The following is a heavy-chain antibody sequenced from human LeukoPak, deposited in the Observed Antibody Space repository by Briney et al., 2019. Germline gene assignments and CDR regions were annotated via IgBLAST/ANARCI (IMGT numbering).Heavy chain of an antibody. CDR1: GFTFSHYS. Sequence: GGSLRLPCVASGFTFSHYSMHWVRQAPGKGLEWVAVIWYDGSNKYYADSVKGRYTISRDDFMNTLYLQMNNLRPEDTAIYYCATDGLTGTTDGTLESWGQGTLVTVSS. D-gene: IGHD1-1*01. V-gene: IGHV3-30-3*01. CDR3: ATDGLTGTTDGTLES. CDR2: IWYDGSNK. J-gene: IGHJ4*02.